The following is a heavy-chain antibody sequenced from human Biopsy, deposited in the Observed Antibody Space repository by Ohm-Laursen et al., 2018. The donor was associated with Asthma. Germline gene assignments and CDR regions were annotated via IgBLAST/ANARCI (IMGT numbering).Heavy chain of an antibody. CDR3: AKRRGYSDLTDFDH. CDR2: VSYDGGVV. D-gene: IGHD3-3*01. CDR1: GFVFRSHV. Sequence: SLRLSCSASGFVFRSHVMHWVRQAPGKWLEWVAVVSYDGGVVHYADSMKGRFTISRDNAKSTLYLQMNRLRTDDTAVYFCAKRRGYSDLTDFDHWGQGTLVTVSS. V-gene: IGHV3-30*18. J-gene: IGHJ4*02.